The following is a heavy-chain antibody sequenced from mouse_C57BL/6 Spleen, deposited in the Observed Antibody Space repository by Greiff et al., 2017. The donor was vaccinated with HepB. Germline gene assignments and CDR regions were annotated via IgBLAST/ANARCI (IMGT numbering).Heavy chain of an antibody. J-gene: IGHJ4*01. CDR2: IDPEDGDT. Sequence: EVQLQQSGAELVRPGASVKLSCTASGFNIKDYYMHWVKQRPEQGLEWIGRIDPEDGDTEYAPKFQGKATMTADTSSNTAYLQLSSLTSDDTAVYYCTLYSNYGGFYAMDYWGQGTSVTVSS. CDR1: GFNIKDYY. V-gene: IGHV14-1*01. CDR3: TLYSNYGGFYAMDY. D-gene: IGHD2-5*01.